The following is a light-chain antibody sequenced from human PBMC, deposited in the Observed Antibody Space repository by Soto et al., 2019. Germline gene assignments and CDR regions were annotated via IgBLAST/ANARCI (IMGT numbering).Light chain of an antibody. V-gene: IGKV1-5*01. CDR1: QSINNW. CDR3: QHYNTYSGA. J-gene: IGKJ4*01. CDR2: DAS. Sequence: DIQMTQSPSTLSASVGDRVSITCRASQSINNWLAWYQQKPGKAPKLLIFDASCLEGGVPSRFSGSGSGSEFTLTISSLQPDDFATYYCQHYNTYSGAFGGGTKVELK.